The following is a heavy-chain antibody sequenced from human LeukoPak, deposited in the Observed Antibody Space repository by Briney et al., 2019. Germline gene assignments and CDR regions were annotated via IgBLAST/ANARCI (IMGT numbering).Heavy chain of an antibody. CDR1: GGSISSYY. J-gene: IGHJ4*02. CDR2: IYYSGST. D-gene: IGHD3-10*01. V-gene: IGHV4-59*08. Sequence: PSETLSLTCTVSGGSISSYYWSWIRQPPGKGLEWIGYIYYSGSTNYNPSLKSRVTISVDTSKNQFSLKLSSVTAADTAVYYCARGSEGRITMVRGVISLWGQGTLVTVSS. CDR3: ARGSEGRITMVRGVISL.